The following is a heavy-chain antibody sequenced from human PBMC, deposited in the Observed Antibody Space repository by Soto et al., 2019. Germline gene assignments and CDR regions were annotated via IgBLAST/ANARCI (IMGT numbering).Heavy chain of an antibody. D-gene: IGHD3-3*01. CDR3: ARDQFGVAL. CDR1: GGSISSYY. CDR2: IYYSGST. Sequence: PSETLSLTCTVSGGSISSYYWSWIRQPPGKGLEWIGYIYYSGSTNYNPSIKSRVTTSVDTSKNQFSLKLSSVTAADTAVYYCARDQFGVALWGQGTLVTAPQ. J-gene: IGHJ4*02. V-gene: IGHV4-59*01.